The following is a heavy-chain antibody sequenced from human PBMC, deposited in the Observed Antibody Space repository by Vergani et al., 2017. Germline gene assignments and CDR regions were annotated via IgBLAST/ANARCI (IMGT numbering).Heavy chain of an antibody. Sequence: QVQLQESGPGLVKPSQTLSLTCTVSGGPISSGGYYWSWIRQHPGKGLEWIGYIYYSGSTYYNPSLKSRVTISVDTSKNQFSLKLSSVTAADTAVYYCARGGSIAAPREGYYFDYWGQGTLVTVSS. CDR1: GGPISSGGYY. D-gene: IGHD6-6*01. CDR3: ARGGSIAAPREGYYFDY. CDR2: IYYSGST. V-gene: IGHV4-31*03. J-gene: IGHJ4*02.